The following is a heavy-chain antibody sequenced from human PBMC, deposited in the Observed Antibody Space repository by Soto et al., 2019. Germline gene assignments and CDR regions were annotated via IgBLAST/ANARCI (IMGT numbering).Heavy chain of an antibody. CDR2: IIPSLGIA. CDR3: ASPRAVEIATISYAEYFQH. Sequence: QVQLVQSGAEVKKPGSSVNVSCKASGGTFSSYTISWVRQAPGQGLEWMGRIIPSLGIANYAQKLQGRVTITADKSTSTAYMELRSLRSEDTAVYYCASPRAVEIATISYAEYFQHWGQGTLVTVSS. J-gene: IGHJ1*01. CDR1: GGTFSSYT. D-gene: IGHD5-12*01. V-gene: IGHV1-69*02.